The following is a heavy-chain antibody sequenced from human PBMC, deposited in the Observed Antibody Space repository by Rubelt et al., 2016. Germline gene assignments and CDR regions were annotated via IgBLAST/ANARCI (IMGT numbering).Heavy chain of an antibody. CDR3: AVLGVTAIREEKG. CDR1: GGSISSSSYY. V-gene: IGHV4-39*01. J-gene: IGHJ4*02. D-gene: IGHD2-21*02. Sequence: QLQLQESGPGLVKPSETLSLTCTVSGGSISSSSYYWGWIRQPPGKGLEWIGSIYYSGSTYYNPSLKSRVTISVDTSKNQFSLKLSSVTAADTAVYYCAVLGVTAIREEKGWGQGTLVTVSS. CDR2: IYYSGST.